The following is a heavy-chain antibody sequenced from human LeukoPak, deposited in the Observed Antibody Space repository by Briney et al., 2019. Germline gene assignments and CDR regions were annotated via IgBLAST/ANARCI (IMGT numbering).Heavy chain of an antibody. Sequence: GASVKVSCKASGGTFSSYAISWVRQAPGQGLEWMGRIIPILGIANYAQKFQGRVTITADKSTSTAYMELSSLRSEDTAVYYCARGDSSDWTAFDIWGQGTMVTVSS. J-gene: IGHJ3*02. V-gene: IGHV1-69*04. CDR1: GGTFSSYA. CDR3: ARGDSSDWTAFDI. D-gene: IGHD3-22*01. CDR2: IIPILGIA.